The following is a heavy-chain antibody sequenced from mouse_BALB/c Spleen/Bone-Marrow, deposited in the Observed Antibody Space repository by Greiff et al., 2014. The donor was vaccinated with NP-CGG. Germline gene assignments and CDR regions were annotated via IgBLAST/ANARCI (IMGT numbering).Heavy chain of an antibody. D-gene: IGHD2-2*01. CDR2: ISTYSGNT. V-gene: IGHV1-67*01. CDR3: ARSGYGYDWFAY. J-gene: IGHJ3*01. CDR1: GYTFTDYA. Sequence: LEESGPELVRPGVSVKISCKGSGYTFTDYAMHWVKQSLAKSLEWIGVISTYSGNTNYNQKFKGKATMTVDKSSSTAYMELARLTSEDSAIYYCARSGYGYDWFAYWGQGTLVTVSA.